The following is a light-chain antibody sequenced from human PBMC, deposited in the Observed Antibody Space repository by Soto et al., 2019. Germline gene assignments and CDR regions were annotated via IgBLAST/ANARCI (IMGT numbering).Light chain of an antibody. V-gene: IGKV1-9*01. CDR2: AAS. CDR3: QQFNTYTRT. J-gene: IGKJ1*01. Sequence: DIQLTQSPSFLSASVGDRVTITCRASQDISRYLAWYQQNTGKAPKVLIYAASTLQSGVPSRFSGSGSGTEFTLTISSLQPEDFATYYCQQFNTYTRTFGQGTKVELK. CDR1: QDISRY.